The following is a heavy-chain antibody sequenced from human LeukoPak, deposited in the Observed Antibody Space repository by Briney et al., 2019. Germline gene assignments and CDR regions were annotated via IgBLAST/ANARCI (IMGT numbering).Heavy chain of an antibody. D-gene: IGHD3-22*01. J-gene: IGHJ4*02. CDR2: ISSSSSYI. Sequence: GGSLRLSCAASGFTFSSYSMNWVRQAPGKGLEWVSSISSSSSYIYYADSVKGRFTISRDNAKNSLYLQMNSLRAEDTAVYYCAREYYYDSSGDYEERDYWGQGTLVTVSS. CDR3: AREYYYDSSGDYEERDY. V-gene: IGHV3-21*01. CDR1: GFTFSSYS.